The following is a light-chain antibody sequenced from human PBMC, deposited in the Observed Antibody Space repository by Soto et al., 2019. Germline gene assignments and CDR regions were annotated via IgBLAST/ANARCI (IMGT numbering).Light chain of an antibody. CDR1: QSVSNSY. V-gene: IGKV3-20*01. J-gene: IGKJ5*01. Sequence: EVVLTQSPGTLSLYPGERATLSCRASQSVSNSYVAWYQQKSGQAPRLLIYDTSSRVTGIPDRFSGSGSGTDFTLTISRLEPEDFAVFYCQQYHNWPPITFGQGTRLAIK. CDR3: QQYHNWPPIT. CDR2: DTS.